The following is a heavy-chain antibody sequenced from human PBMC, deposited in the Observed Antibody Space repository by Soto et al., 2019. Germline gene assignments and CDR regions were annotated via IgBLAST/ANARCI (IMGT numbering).Heavy chain of an antibody. Sequence: PXGALRLNFAALGFTFDDYSMQWVRQAPGKGLEWVSLISLDGGNTYYADSVKGRFTISRDNSKNSLYLQMNSLRPEDTALYYCAKDLSGGYGPIDDWGQGALVTVSS. CDR3: AKDLSGGYGPIDD. D-gene: IGHD5-18*01. CDR2: ISLDGGNT. CDR1: GFTFDDYS. V-gene: IGHV3-43D*04. J-gene: IGHJ4*02.